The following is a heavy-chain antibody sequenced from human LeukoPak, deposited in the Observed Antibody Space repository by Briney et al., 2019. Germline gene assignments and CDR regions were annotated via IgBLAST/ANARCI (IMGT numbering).Heavy chain of an antibody. D-gene: IGHD2-8*01. CDR3: ARGTRYCTNGVCYHPPFDY. CDR2: ISGSGGST. V-gene: IGHV3-23*01. CDR1: GFTFSSYA. Sequence: PGGSLRLSCAASGFTFSSYAMSWVRQAPGKGLEWVSAISGSGGSTYYADSVKGRFTISRDNSRDTLYLQMNSLRAEDTAVYYCARGTRYCTNGVCYHPPFDYWGQGTLVTVSS. J-gene: IGHJ4*02.